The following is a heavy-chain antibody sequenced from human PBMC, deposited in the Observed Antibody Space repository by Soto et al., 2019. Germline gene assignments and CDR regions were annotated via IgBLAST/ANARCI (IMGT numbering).Heavy chain of an antibody. CDR2: IFSNGRT. Sequence: SETLSLTCSVSGASLLSSYWSWVRQPAGKGLEWIGHIFSNGRTSYNPSLKSRLTMSIDPSMNVFSLNLSSVTAADTAVYYCAKGWDVKYFDYWGRGTLVTVSS. CDR1: GASLLSSY. D-gene: IGHD1-26*01. CDR3: AKGWDVKYFDY. J-gene: IGHJ4*02. V-gene: IGHV4-4*07.